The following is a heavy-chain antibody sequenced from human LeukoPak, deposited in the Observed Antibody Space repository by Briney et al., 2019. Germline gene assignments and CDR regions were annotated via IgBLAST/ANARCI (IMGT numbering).Heavy chain of an antibody. D-gene: IGHD2-2*01. CDR1: GFTFSNYD. Sequence: GGSLRLSCAASGFTFSNYDMHWVRQAPGKGLEWVALISYDGSNKHYADSVKGRFTISRDNAKKSLYLQMNSLRDEDTAVYYCARGYCSSTRCYEDAFDIWGQGTMVTVSS. V-gene: IGHV3-30*03. CDR3: ARGYCSSTRCYEDAFDI. J-gene: IGHJ3*02. CDR2: ISYDGSNK.